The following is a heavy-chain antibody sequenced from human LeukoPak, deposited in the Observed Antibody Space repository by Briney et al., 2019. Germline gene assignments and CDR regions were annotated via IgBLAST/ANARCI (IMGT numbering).Heavy chain of an antibody. CDR1: GFTFSSYS. D-gene: IGHD6-13*01. CDR2: ISSSSSYI. V-gene: IGHV3-21*01. Sequence: GGSLRLSRAVSGFTFSSYSMNWVRQAPGKGLEWVSSISSSSSYIYYADSVKGRFTISRDNAKNSLYLQMNSLRAEDTAVYYCARDRGSSTGLDYWGQGTLVTVSS. J-gene: IGHJ4*02. CDR3: ARDRGSSTGLDY.